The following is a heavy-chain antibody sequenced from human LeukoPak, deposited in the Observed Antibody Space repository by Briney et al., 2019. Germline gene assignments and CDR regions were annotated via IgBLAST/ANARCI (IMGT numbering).Heavy chain of an antibody. CDR1: GFTFSSYI. CDR3: ARESARWVAARTFDY. Sequence: GGSLRLSCAASGFTFSSYIMTWVRQAPGKGLEWVSSISSSSSYIYYADSVKGRFTISRDNAKNSLYLQMNSLRAEDTAVYYCARESARWVAARTFDYWGQGTLVTVSS. J-gene: IGHJ4*02. CDR2: ISSSSSYI. V-gene: IGHV3-21*01. D-gene: IGHD6-6*01.